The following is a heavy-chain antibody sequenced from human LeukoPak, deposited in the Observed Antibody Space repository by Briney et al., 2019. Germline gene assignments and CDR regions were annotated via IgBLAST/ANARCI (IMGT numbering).Heavy chain of an antibody. CDR2: IDHSGST. CDR1: GGSFSSYY. CDR3: ARAPLVYASGSPRYYFDY. D-gene: IGHD3-10*01. V-gene: IGHV4-34*01. J-gene: IGHJ4*02. Sequence: SETLSLTCAVYGGSFSSYYWSWIRQPPGKGLEWIGEIDHSGSTNYNPSLKSRVTISVDTSKNQFSLKLSSVTAADTAVYYCARAPLVYASGSPRYYFDYWGQGTLVTVSS.